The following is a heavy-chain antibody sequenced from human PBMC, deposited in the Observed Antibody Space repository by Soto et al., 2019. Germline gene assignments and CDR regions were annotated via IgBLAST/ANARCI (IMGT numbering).Heavy chain of an antibody. J-gene: IGHJ5*02. CDR1: GGSFSGYY. Sequence: SETLSLTCAVYGGSFSGYYWSWIRQPPGKGLEWIGEINHSGSTNYNPSLKSRVTISVDTSKNQFSLKLSSVTAADTAVYYCARGIIAVAAPVGNWFDPWGQGTLVTVAS. V-gene: IGHV4-34*01. CDR2: INHSGST. CDR3: ARGIIAVAAPVGNWFDP. D-gene: IGHD6-19*01.